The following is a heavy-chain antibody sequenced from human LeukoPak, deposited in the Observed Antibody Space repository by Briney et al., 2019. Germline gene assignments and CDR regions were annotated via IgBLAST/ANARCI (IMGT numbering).Heavy chain of an antibody. J-gene: IGHJ5*02. CDR2: ISAYNGNT. D-gene: IGHD2-2*01. CDR3: ARVLYCSSTSCYDEESWFDP. V-gene: IGHV1-18*01. CDR1: GYTFTSYG. Sequence: ASVKVSCKASGYTFTSYGISWVRQAPGQGLEWMGWISAYNGNTNYAQKLQGRVTMTTDTSTSTAYMELRSLRSDDTAVYYYARVLYCSSTSCYDEESWFDPWGQGTLVTVSS.